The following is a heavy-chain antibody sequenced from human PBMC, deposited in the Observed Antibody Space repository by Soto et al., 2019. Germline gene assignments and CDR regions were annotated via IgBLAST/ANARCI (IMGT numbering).Heavy chain of an antibody. CDR3: ARAYCSSTSCHDY. V-gene: IGHV3-30-3*01. CDR2: ISYDGSNK. CDR1: GFTFSSYA. J-gene: IGHJ4*02. Sequence: GGSLRLSCAASGFTFSSYAMHRVRQAPGKGLEGVAVISYDGSNKYYADSVKGRFTISRDNSKTTLYLQMNSLRAEDTAVYYCARAYCSSTSCHDYWGKGTLVTVST. D-gene: IGHD2-2*01.